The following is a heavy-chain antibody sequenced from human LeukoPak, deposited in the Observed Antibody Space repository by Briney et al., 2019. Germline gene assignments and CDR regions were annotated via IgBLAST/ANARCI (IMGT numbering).Heavy chain of an antibody. Sequence: ASVKVSCKASGYTFTSYDINWVRRATGQGLEWMGWMNPNSGNTGYAQKFQGRVTMTRNTSISTAYMELSSLRSEDTAVYYCARGVYGSGSYFYYYGMDVWGQGTTVTVSS. J-gene: IGHJ6*02. V-gene: IGHV1-8*01. CDR3: ARGVYGSGSYFYYYGMDV. CDR2: MNPNSGNT. D-gene: IGHD3-10*01. CDR1: GYTFTSYD.